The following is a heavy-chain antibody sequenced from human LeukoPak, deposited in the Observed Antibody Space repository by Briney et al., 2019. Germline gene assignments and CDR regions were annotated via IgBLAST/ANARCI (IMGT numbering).Heavy chain of an antibody. J-gene: IGHJ4*02. V-gene: IGHV4-30-2*01. CDR2: IYHSGST. CDR3: ARAPHVWSSSSPFDY. CDR1: GGSISSGGYY. D-gene: IGHD6-6*01. Sequence: PSETLSLTCTVSGGSISSGGYYWSWIRQPPGKGLEWIGYIYHSGSTYYNPSLKSRVTISVDRSKNQFSLRLNSVTAADTAVYYCARAPHVWSSSSPFDYWGQGTLVTVSS.